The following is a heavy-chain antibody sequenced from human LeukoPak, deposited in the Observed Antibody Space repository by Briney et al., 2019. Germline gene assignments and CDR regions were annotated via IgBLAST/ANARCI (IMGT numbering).Heavy chain of an antibody. J-gene: IGHJ3*02. Sequence: GGSLRLSCAASGFTFSSYWMNWVRQAPGKGLEWVANIKQDGSEKYYVDSVKGRFTISRDNAKNSLYLQMNSLRAEDTAVYYCARTYSSSWYTEGDEACDIWGQGTMVTVSS. CDR2: IKQDGSEK. D-gene: IGHD6-13*01. CDR1: GFTFSSYW. CDR3: ARTYSSSWYTEGDEACDI. V-gene: IGHV3-7*01.